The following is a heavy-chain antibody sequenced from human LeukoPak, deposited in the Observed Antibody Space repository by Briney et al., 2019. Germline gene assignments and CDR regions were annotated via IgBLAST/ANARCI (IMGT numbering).Heavy chain of an antibody. Sequence: AGGSLRLSCAASGFTVSSNYMSWVRQAPGKGLEWVSVIYSGGSTYYADSVKGRFTISRDHSKNTLYLQMNSLRAEDTAVYYCARWGRDLDAFDIWGQGTMVTVSS. CDR3: ARWGRDLDAFDI. V-gene: IGHV3-66*01. CDR2: IYSGGST. D-gene: IGHD3-16*01. J-gene: IGHJ3*02. CDR1: GFTVSSNY.